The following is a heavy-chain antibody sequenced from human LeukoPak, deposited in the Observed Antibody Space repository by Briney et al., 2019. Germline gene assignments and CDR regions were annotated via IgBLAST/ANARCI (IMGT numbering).Heavy chain of an antibody. CDR3: ARLKYYYDSSGYYYFDY. CDR2: INHSGST. D-gene: IGHD3-22*01. CDR1: GGSFSGYY. Sequence: PSETLSLTCAVYGGSFSGYYWSWIRQPPGKGLEWIGEINHSGSTNYNPSLKSRVTISVDTSKNQFSLKLSSVTAADTAVYYCARLKYYYDSSGYYYFDYWGQGTLVTVSS. J-gene: IGHJ4*02. V-gene: IGHV4-34*01.